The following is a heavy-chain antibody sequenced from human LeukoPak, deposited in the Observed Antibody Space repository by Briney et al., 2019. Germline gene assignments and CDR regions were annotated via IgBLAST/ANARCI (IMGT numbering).Heavy chain of an antibody. CDR1: GFSISNYI. V-gene: IGHV3-30*03. D-gene: IGHD6-13*01. CDR2: SNE. Sequence: GGSLRLSCAASGFSISNYIMHWVRQAPDKGLEWVASSNEDYIDSVKGRFIVSRDNSKNTLYLQMNSLRTEDTAVYYCVRETIPAAPHSGAFHIWGQGTMVTVSS. CDR3: VRETIPAAPHSGAFHI. J-gene: IGHJ3*02.